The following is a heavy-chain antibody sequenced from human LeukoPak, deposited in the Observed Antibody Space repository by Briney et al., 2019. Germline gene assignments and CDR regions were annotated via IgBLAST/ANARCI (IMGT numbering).Heavy chain of an antibody. V-gene: IGHV3-23*01. CDR1: GFTFSNYG. D-gene: IGHD1-26*01. CDR2: INNGGGST. J-gene: IGHJ4*02. Sequence: PGGTLRLSCAASGFTFSNYGMTWVRQAPGKGLEWVSAINNGGGSTYYADSVKGRFTISRDNSKNTLYLQMNSLRAEDTAFYFCAKGAGGSYGAYYFDSWGQGILVTVSS. CDR3: AKGAGGSYGAYYFDS.